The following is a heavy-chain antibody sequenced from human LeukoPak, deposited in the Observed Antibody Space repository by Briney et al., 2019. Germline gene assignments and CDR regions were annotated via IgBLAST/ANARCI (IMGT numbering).Heavy chain of an antibody. CDR2: IYYSGST. V-gene: IGHV4-59*01. Sequence: PSETLSLTCTVSGGSISSYYWSWIRQPPGKGLEWIGYIYYSGSTNYNPSLKSRVTISVDTSKNQSSLKLSSVTAADTAVYYCARFLGTGPEDVDWFDPWGQGTLVSVSS. CDR1: GGSISSYY. D-gene: IGHD7-27*01. CDR3: ARFLGTGPEDVDWFDP. J-gene: IGHJ5*02.